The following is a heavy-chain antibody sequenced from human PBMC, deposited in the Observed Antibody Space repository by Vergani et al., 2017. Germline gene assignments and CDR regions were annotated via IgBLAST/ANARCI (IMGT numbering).Heavy chain of an antibody. Sequence: EVQLVESGGGLVKPGGSLRLSCAASGFTFSNAWMSWVRQAPGKGLEWVGRIKSKTDGGTTDYAAPVKGRFTISRDDSKNTLYLQMNSLKTEDTAVYYCTTDPFWSGRYGSGSLGDDYWGQGTLVTVSS. V-gene: IGHV3-15*01. J-gene: IGHJ4*02. CDR2: IKSKTDGGTT. CDR3: TTDPFWSGRYGSGSLGDDY. CDR1: GFTFSNAW. D-gene: IGHD3-10*01.